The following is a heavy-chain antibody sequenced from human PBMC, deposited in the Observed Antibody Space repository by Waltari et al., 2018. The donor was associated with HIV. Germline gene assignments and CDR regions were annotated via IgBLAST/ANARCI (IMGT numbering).Heavy chain of an antibody. CDR1: GYSFIDFA. CDR3: TKGRRGALFGDE. V-gene: IGHV1-8*02. Sequence: QVQLVQSGAEIKKPRASLRVSCKAPGYSFIDFAINWVRRPPGRGLEWVGWMNPDNGDAGYGHKFKGRFSLTRDTSTDTAYMDVTNLKSEDTAIYYCTKGRRGALFGDEWGQGTLVTVSS. J-gene: IGHJ4*02. D-gene: IGHD3-3*01. CDR2: MNPDNGDA.